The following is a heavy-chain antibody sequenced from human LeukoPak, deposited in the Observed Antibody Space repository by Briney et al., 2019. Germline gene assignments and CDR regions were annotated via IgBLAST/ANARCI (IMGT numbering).Heavy chain of an antibody. CDR3: TSTLGY. V-gene: IGHV3-15*01. Sequence: PGGSLRLSCVGSGFTFSNAWMTWVRQAPGKGLEWVGRIKTKTDGGTTDYAAPVKGRFTISRDDSRNTLYLQMNSLRTEDTAVYYCTSTLGYWGQGALVTVSS. CDR1: GFTFSNAW. CDR2: IKTKTDGGTT. J-gene: IGHJ4*02.